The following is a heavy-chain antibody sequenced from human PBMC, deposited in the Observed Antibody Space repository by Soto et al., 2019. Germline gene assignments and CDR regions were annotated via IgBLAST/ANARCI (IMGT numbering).Heavy chain of an antibody. J-gene: IGHJ4*02. CDR2: ISYDGSNK. V-gene: IGHV3-30*18. D-gene: IGHD3-22*01. CDR1: GFTFSSYG. CDR3: AKVSASSGYYYPGY. Sequence: PXGSLRLSCAASGFTFSSYGRHWVRQAPGKGLEWVAVISYDGSNKYYADSVKGRFTISRDNSKNTLYLQMNSLRAEDTAVYYCAKVSASSGYYYPGYCGQRTLVTVSS.